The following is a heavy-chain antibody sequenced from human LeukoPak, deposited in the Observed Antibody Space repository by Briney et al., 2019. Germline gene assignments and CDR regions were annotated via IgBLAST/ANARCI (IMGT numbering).Heavy chain of an antibody. D-gene: IGHD2-21*02. V-gene: IGHV3-30-3*01. J-gene: IGHJ4*02. CDR3: ATDIVVVTAIPPTDY. CDR1: GFTFSSYA. Sequence: GRSLRLSCAASGFTFSSYAMHWVRQAPGKGLEWVAVISYDGSNKYYADSVKGRFTISRDNSKNTLYLQMNSLRAEDTAVYYCATDIVVVTAIPPTDYWGQGTLVTVSS. CDR2: ISYDGSNK.